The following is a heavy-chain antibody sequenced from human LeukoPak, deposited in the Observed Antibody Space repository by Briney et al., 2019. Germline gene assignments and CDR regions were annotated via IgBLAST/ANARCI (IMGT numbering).Heavy chain of an antibody. CDR2: IIPFCRTA. CDR3: AGGSRVYKWNLDFDP. J-gene: IGHJ5*02. Sequence: SVKVSCTVSGGTFSSYGIAWVRHRPGPGIEWMGGIIPFCRTAMYAQKLQGRVTITADKSTSTVYMELSSLRAEDTAVYYCAGGSRVYKWNLDFDPWGQGTLVTVSS. V-gene: IGHV1-69*06. D-gene: IGHD1-7*01. CDR1: GGTFSSYG.